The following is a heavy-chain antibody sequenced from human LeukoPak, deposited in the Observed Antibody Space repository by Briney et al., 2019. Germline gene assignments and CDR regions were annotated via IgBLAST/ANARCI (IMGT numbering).Heavy chain of an antibody. CDR3: ARSSGYYYDTSGYYFFDY. Sequence: GGSLRLSCAASGFTFSTYSMNWVRQAPGKGLEWVSSVSSGSSYIYYADSVKGRFTISRDNAKNSLYLQMNSLRAEDTAVYYCARSSGYYYDTSGYYFFDYWGQGTLVTVSS. D-gene: IGHD3-22*01. CDR2: VSSGSSYI. J-gene: IGHJ4*02. V-gene: IGHV3-21*01. CDR1: GFTFSTYS.